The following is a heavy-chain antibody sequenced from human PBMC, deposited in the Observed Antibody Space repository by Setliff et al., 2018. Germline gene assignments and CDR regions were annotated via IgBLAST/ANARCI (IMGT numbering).Heavy chain of an antibody. CDR2: VSGSRTT. Sequence: SGGSLRLSCATSGFIFSNFAMSWVRQAPGKGLQWVATVSGSRTTYYADSVKGRFSISRDNSKNTVDLEMRSLTADDTALYYCTRPALDLEFDLWGQGTRVTVSS. CDR1: GFIFSNFA. CDR3: TRPALDLEFDL. V-gene: IGHV3-23*01. D-gene: IGHD1-1*01. J-gene: IGHJ4*02.